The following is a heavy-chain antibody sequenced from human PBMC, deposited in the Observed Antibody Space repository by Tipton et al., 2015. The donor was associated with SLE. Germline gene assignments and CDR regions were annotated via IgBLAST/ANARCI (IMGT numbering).Heavy chain of an antibody. V-gene: IGHV4-61*09. CDR3: ARDWVVGATLDRFDP. J-gene: IGHJ5*02. D-gene: IGHD1-26*01. Sequence: TLSLTCSVSGGSITSGSNYFWNWIRQPAGKGLEGIGHFSSSGGTNYNTSPKSRVTISAETAKKEISLRMTSVTAADTAVYYCARDWVVGATLDRFDPWGQGTLVTVSS. CDR2: FSSSGGT. CDR1: GGSITSGSNY.